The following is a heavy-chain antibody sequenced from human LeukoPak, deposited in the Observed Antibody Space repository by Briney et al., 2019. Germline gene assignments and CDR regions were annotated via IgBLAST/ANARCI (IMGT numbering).Heavy chain of an antibody. D-gene: IGHD6-13*01. V-gene: IGHV4-59*08. CDR3: ARLVEGSSWYYFDY. CDR1: GGSISSYY. Sequence: SETLSLTCTVSGGSISSYYWSWIRQPPGKGLEWIGYIYYSGSTNYNPSLKSRVTISVDTSKNQFSLKLSSVTAADTAVYYCARLVEGSSWYYFDYCGQGTLVTVSS. CDR2: IYYSGST. J-gene: IGHJ4*02.